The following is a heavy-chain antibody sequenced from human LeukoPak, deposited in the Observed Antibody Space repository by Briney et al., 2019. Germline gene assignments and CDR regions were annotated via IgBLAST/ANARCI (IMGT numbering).Heavy chain of an antibody. CDR2: ISGSGGST. J-gene: IGHJ4*02. CDR1: GFTFSSYA. D-gene: IGHD6-19*01. CDR3: AKDRINYSSGRKHYFDY. Sequence: GGSLRLSCAASGFTFSSYAMSWVRQAPGKGLEWVSAISGSGGSTYYADSVKGRFTISRDNSKNTLYVKMNSLRAEDTAVYYCAKDRINYSSGRKHYFDYWGQGTLVTVSS. V-gene: IGHV3-23*01.